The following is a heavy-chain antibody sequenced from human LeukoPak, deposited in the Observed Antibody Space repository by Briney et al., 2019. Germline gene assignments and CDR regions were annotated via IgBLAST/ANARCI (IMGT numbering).Heavy chain of an antibody. CDR2: IYYSGST. Sequence: SETLSLTCTVSGGSISSSSYYWGWIRQPSGKGLEWIGSIYYSGSTYYNPSLKSRVTISVDTSKNQFSLKLSSVTAADTAVYYCARQQGGRNWFDPWGQGTLVTVSS. CDR3: ARQQGGRNWFDP. CDR1: GGSISSSSYY. J-gene: IGHJ5*02. V-gene: IGHV4-39*01. D-gene: IGHD2-15*01.